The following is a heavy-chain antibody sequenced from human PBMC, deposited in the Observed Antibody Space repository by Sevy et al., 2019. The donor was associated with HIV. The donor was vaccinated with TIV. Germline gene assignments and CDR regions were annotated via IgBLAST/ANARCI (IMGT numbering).Heavy chain of an antibody. V-gene: IGHV1-2*02. Sequence: ASVKVSCKASGYSFTGHFIHWVRQAPGQGLEWMGCINPNNGGTYYAQKFQGRVSMFRDTSSSTAYMDLSGLTSDDMATYYCARESGYGISPALDIWGQGTMVTVSS. J-gene: IGHJ3*02. CDR1: GYSFTGHF. D-gene: IGHD6-25*01. CDR2: INPNNGGT. CDR3: ARESGYGISPALDI.